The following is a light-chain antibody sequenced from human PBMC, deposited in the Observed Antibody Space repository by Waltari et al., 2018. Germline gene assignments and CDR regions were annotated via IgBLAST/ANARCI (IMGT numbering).Light chain of an antibody. J-gene: IGKJ1*01. CDR2: KAS. Sequence: DIQMTQSPSTLSASVGDRVTITCRASQTIRSWLAWYQHKPGKAPKLLIYKASNLESGVPSSFSGSGSGTEFTLTVSRLQPDDFATYYCQQYDSYPWTFGQGTKVEI. CDR3: QQYDSYPWT. V-gene: IGKV1-5*03. CDR1: QTIRSW.